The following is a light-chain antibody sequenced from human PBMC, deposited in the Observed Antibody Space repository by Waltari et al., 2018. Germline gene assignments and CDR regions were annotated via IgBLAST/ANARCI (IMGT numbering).Light chain of an antibody. CDR2: ALS. V-gene: IGKV1-39*01. J-gene: IGKJ1*01. Sequence: DIQMTQSPSSLSASVGDRVAITCRASQDIGNYLSWYQQKPGKAPKLLIYALSTMQSGVPSRFSGSGSGTDFTLTITSLQPEDFATYSCQQNYSNPWRFGQGTKVEIK. CDR1: QDIGNY. CDR3: QQNYSNPWR.